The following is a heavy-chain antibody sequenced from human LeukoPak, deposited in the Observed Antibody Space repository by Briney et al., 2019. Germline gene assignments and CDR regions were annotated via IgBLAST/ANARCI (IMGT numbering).Heavy chain of an antibody. D-gene: IGHD2-8*01. CDR1: GFTFSSYA. V-gene: IGHV3-48*01. J-gene: IGHJ3*02. Sequence: PGGSLRLSCAASGFTFSSYAMNWVRQAPGKGLEWVSYISSSSSTIYYADSVKGRFTISRDNAKNSLYLQMNSLRAEDTAVYYCASRWSTKHAFDIWGQGTMVTVSS. CDR3: ASRWSTKHAFDI. CDR2: ISSSSSTI.